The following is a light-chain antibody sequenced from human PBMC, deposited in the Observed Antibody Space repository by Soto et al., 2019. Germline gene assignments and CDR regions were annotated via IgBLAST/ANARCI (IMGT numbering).Light chain of an antibody. CDR3: QQS. J-gene: IGKJ4*01. Sequence: DIPMTQSPSSLSASVGDRVTITCQASQDISNYLNWYQQKPGKAPKLLIYDASNLETGVPSRFSGSGSGTDFTFTISSLQPEDIATYYCQQSFGGGTKVEIK. V-gene: IGKV1-33*01. CDR1: QDISNY. CDR2: DAS.